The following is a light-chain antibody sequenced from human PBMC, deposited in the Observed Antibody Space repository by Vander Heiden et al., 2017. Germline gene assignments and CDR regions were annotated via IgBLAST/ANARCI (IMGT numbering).Light chain of an antibody. V-gene: IGLV1-40*01. Sequence: QSLRPQPPSPHGAPPQSVTISCTVSPSNTGAGHDAPWYRQLPGPAPTPLIYYNNNRPSGVPDRFSASTSCTSASPVIIGLHAEDDADYYCQSSDNSLSGEVVFGGGTKLTVL. CDR3: QSSDNSLSGEVV. CDR1: PSNTGAGHD. J-gene: IGLJ2*01. CDR2: YNN.